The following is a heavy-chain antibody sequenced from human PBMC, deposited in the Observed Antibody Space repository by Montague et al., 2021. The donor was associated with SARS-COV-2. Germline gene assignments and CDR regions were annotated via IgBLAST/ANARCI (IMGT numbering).Heavy chain of an antibody. Sequence: SETLSPTRAVYGGSFSGYYWTWIRQSPGKSLEWIAEINHSGTTNYNFNPSLRSRVTILVDTSKSQFSLTLSSVTAADTGVYYCARWDPQTLTLIGLRGKSASDYWGQGTLVTVSS. CDR2: INHSGTT. D-gene: IGHD4-23*01. J-gene: IGHJ4*02. CDR1: GGSFSGYY. CDR3: ARWDPQTLTLIGLRGKSASDY. V-gene: IGHV4-34*01.